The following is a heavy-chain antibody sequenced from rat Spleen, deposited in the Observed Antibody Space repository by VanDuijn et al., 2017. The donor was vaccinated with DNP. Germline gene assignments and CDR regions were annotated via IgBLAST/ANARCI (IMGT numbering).Heavy chain of an antibody. J-gene: IGHJ3*01. CDR2: ISPDGGNT. Sequence: EVQLVESGGGLVQPGRSMKLSCAASGFTFSNFYMAWVRQAPTEGLEWVAAISPDGGNTYFRDSVKGRFTISRDNAKSTLYLQMNSLRSEDMATYFCARWYNSGYSFDYWGQGTLVTVSS. CDR1: GFTFSNFY. CDR3: ARWYNSGYSFDY. D-gene: IGHD4-3*01. V-gene: IGHV5-25*01.